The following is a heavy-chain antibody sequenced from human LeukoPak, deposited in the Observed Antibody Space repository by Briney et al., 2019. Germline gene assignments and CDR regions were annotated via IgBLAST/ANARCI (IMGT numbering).Heavy chain of an antibody. J-gene: IGHJ6*02. D-gene: IGHD5-18*01. V-gene: IGHV3-48*03. CDR1: GFTFSSYE. CDR2: ISSSKSTI. Sequence: GSLRLSCAASGFTFSSYEMNWVRQAPGKGLEWVSYISSSKSTIYYADSVKGRFTISRDNAKNSLYLQMNSLGVEDTAVYYCAGIQLWLRVDYYGMDVWGQGTTVTVSS. CDR3: AGIQLWLRVDYYGMDV.